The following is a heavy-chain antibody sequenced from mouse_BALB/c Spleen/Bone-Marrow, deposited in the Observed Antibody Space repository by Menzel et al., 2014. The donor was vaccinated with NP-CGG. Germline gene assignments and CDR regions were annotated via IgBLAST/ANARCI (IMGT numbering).Heavy chain of an antibody. CDR2: IHPSGTET. Sequence: QVQLQQPGAELVRPGASVKLSCKASGYSFTCYWMNWVKQRPGQGLEWIGMIHPSGTETRLNQRFKDKATLTVDKSSSTAYMQLSSPTSEDSAVYYCARLEGNYGSTFAYWGQGTLVTVSA. D-gene: IGHD1-1*01. CDR3: ARLEGNYGSTFAY. V-gene: IGHV1-61*01. CDR1: GYSFTCYW. J-gene: IGHJ3*01.